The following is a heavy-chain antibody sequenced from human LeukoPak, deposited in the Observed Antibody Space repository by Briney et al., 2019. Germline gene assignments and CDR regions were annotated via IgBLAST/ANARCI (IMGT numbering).Heavy chain of an antibody. CDR1: GFTFSTYW. D-gene: IGHD5/OR15-5a*01. CDR2: INSDGSTT. V-gene: IGHV3-74*01. CDR3: VAHPSVRGDP. Sequence: GGSLRLSCAAPGFTFSTYWMHWVRQAPGKGLVWVSHINSDGSTTTYADSVKGRFTISRDNAKNTLYLQMNSLRAEDTAVYYCVAHPSVRGDPWGQGTLVTVSS. J-gene: IGHJ5*02.